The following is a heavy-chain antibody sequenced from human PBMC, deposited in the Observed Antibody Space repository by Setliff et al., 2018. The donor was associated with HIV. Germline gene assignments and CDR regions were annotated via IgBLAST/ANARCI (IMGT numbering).Heavy chain of an antibody. CDR3: ARATYYYDSSGYYCKSYYFDY. Sequence: TSETLSLTCTVSGGSISSGSYYWSWIRQPAGKGLEWIGRIYASGSTNYNPSLKSRVTTSVDTSKNQFSLKLGSVTAADTAMYYCARATYYYDSSGYYCKSYYFDYWGQGTLVTVSS. CDR1: GGSISSGSYY. J-gene: IGHJ4*02. V-gene: IGHV4-61*02. CDR2: IYASGST. D-gene: IGHD3-22*01.